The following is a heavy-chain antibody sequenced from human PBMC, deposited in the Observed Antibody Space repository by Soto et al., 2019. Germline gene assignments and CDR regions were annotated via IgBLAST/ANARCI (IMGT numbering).Heavy chain of an antibody. D-gene: IGHD5-18*01. V-gene: IGHV3-48*03. CDR1: VFILSSYE. Sequence: GSLRLSCAASVFILSSYEMNWVRQAPGKGREWVSYISSSGSTIYYADSVKCRFTISRDNAKNSLYLQMNSLRAEDTAVYYCARGGYSYGAHYYGMDVWGQGTTVTVSS. CDR3: ARGGYSYGAHYYGMDV. J-gene: IGHJ6*02. CDR2: ISSSGSTI.